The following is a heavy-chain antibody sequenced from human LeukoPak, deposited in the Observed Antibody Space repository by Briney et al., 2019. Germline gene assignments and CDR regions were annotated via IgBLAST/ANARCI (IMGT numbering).Heavy chain of an antibody. CDR3: AREKNTMVRGVITD. Sequence: SETLSLTCTVSGGSISSSSYYWGWIRQPPGKGLEWIGSIYYSGSTYYNPSLKSRVTISVDTSKNQFSLKLSSVTAADTAVYYCAREKNTMVRGVITDWGQGTLVTVSS. CDR2: IYYSGST. V-gene: IGHV4-39*07. J-gene: IGHJ4*02. D-gene: IGHD3-10*01. CDR1: GGSISSSSYY.